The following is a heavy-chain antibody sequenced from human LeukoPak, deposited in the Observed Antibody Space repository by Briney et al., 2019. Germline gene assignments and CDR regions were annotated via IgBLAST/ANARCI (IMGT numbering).Heavy chain of an antibody. CDR2: IYNSGST. CDR1: GDSISNYY. J-gene: IGHJ6*02. CDR3: ARRPWGGLDV. D-gene: IGHD1-26*01. Sequence: PSETLSLTCTVPGDSISNYYWNWIRQPPGKGLEWIGYIYNSGSTNYNPSLKSRVTISVDTPKNQFSLNLSSVTAADTAVYFCARRPWGGLDVWGQGTTVTVSS. V-gene: IGHV4-59*01.